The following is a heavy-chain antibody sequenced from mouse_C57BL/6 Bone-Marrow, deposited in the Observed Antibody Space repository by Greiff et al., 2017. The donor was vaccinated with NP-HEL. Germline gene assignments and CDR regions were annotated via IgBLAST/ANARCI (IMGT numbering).Heavy chain of an antibody. J-gene: IGHJ2*01. CDR1: GFTFSSYA. Sequence: EVQGVESGGGLVKPGGSLKLSCAASGFTFSSYAMSWVRQTPEKRLEWVATISDGGSYTYYPDNVKGRFTISRDKAKNNLYLQMSHLKSEDTAMYYCARDGLTTAPEYFDYWGQGTTLTVSS. V-gene: IGHV5-4*01. CDR3: ARDGLTTAPEYFDY. CDR2: ISDGGSYT. D-gene: IGHD1-2*01.